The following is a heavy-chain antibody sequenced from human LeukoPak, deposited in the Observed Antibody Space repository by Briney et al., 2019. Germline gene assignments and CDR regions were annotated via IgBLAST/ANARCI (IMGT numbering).Heavy chain of an antibody. D-gene: IGHD1-7*01. J-gene: IGHJ4*02. V-gene: IGHV3-23*01. CDR2: ISDTGDST. Sequence: GGSLRLSCAASGFTFSNYAMNWVRQAPGKGLEWVSGISDTGDSTYYADSVKGRFTISRDNSKNTLYLQMNSLSAEDTAVYYCAKPSNWNYGDFDYWGQGTLVTVSS. CDR3: AKPSNWNYGDFDY. CDR1: GFTFSNYA.